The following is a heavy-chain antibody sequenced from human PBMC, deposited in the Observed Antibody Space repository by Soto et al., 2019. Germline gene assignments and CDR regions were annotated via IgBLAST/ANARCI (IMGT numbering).Heavy chain of an antibody. Sequence: PSETLSLTCTVSGGSISSGGYYWSWIRQHPGKGLEWIGYICYSGSTYYNPSLKSRVTISVDTSKNQFSLKLSSVTAADTAVYYCARMGIGYCSGGSCYGWGVVDYWGQGTLVTVSS. CDR2: ICYSGST. J-gene: IGHJ4*02. CDR1: GGSISSGGYY. D-gene: IGHD2-15*01. CDR3: ARMGIGYCSGGSCYGWGVVDY. V-gene: IGHV4-31*03.